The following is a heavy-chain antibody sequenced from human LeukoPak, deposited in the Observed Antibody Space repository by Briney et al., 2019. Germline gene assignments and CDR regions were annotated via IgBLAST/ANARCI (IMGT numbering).Heavy chain of an antibody. V-gene: IGHV3-23*01. CDR1: GFTFSSYA. CDR3: AKRLAYSSSWYYFDY. Sequence: PGGSLRLSRAASGFTFSSYAMSWVRQAPGKGLEWVSAISGSGGSTYYADSVKGRFTISRDNSKNTLYLQMNSLRAEDTAVYYCAKRLAYSSSWYYFDYWGQGTLVTVSS. D-gene: IGHD6-13*01. J-gene: IGHJ4*02. CDR2: ISGSGGST.